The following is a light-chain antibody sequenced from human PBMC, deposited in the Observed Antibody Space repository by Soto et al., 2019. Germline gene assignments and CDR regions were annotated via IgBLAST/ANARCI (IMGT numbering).Light chain of an antibody. CDR2: AKT. Sequence: QSVLTQPPTVSGAPGQRVAISCTGGSSNIGAGYDVHWYQQFPGTAPRLLIYAKTKRPPGVSDRFSGSTSGTSASLAVTGLQAEDEADYHCQSYDSSLGGWVFGGGTKLTVL. J-gene: IGLJ3*02. V-gene: IGLV1-40*01. CDR1: SSNIGAGYD. CDR3: QSYDSSLGGWV.